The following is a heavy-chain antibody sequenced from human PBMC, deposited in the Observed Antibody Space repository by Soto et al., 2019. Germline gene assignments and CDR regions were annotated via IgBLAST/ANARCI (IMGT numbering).Heavy chain of an antibody. Sequence: SGPTLVNPTQTLTLTCTFSGFSLSTSEVGVGWIRQPPGKALEWLALIYWDDDKRYSPSLKSRLTITKDTSKNQVVLTMTNMDPVDTATYYCAHRLVTDYYKLDNWFDPWGQGTLVTVSS. CDR2: IYWDDDK. D-gene: IGHD3-9*01. CDR1: GFSLSTSEVG. CDR3: AHRLVTDYYKLDNWFDP. J-gene: IGHJ5*02. V-gene: IGHV2-5*02.